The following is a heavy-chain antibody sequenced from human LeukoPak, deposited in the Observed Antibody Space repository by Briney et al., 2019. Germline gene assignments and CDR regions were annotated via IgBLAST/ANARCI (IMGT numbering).Heavy chain of an antibody. V-gene: IGHV3-49*03. D-gene: IGHD2-2*01. CDR2: IRSKAYGGTT. Sequence: GGSLRLSCTASGFTFGDYAMSWFRQAPGKGLEWVGFIRSKAYGGTTEYAASVKGRFTISRDDSKSIAYLQMNSLKTEDTAVYYCTRDFKYCSSTSCSNDYGGQGTLVTASS. CDR3: TRDFKYCSSTSCSNDY. J-gene: IGHJ4*02. CDR1: GFTFGDYA.